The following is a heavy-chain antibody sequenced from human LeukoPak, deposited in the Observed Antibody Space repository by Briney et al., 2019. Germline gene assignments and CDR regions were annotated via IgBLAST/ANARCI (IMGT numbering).Heavy chain of an antibody. CDR2: ARNKANSYTT. J-gene: IGHJ6*03. CDR3: ARVVPDYDILTGYLWGYYYYMDV. CDR1: GFTFSDHY. Sequence: AGGSLRLSCAASGFTFSDHYMDWVRQASGKGLEWVGRARNKANSYTTEYAASVKGRFTISRDDSKNSLYLQMNSLKTEDTAVYYCARVVPDYDILTGYLWGYYYYMDVWGKGTTVTVSS. V-gene: IGHV3-72*01. D-gene: IGHD3-9*01.